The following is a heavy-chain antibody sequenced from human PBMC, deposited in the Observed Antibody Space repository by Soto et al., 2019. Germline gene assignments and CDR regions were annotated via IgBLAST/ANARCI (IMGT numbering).Heavy chain of an antibody. CDR1: GYTLTELS. J-gene: IGHJ6*02. V-gene: IGHV1-24*01. CDR2: FDPEDGET. D-gene: IGHD3-10*01. Sequence: ASVKVSCKVSGYTLTELSMHWVRQAPGKGLEWMGGFDPEDGETIYAQKFQGRVTMTEDTSTDTAYMELSSLRSEDTAVYYCATDSMVRGVINYYYGMDVWGQGTTVTVSS. CDR3: ATDSMVRGVINYYYGMDV.